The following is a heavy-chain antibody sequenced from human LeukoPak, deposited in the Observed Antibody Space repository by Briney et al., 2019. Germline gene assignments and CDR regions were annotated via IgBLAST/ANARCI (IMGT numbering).Heavy chain of an antibody. CDR1: GFTFSDYY. Sequence: GGSLRLSCAASGFTFSDYYMSWIRQAPGKGLEWVANINQDGSEKYYVDSVKGRLTISRDNAKNSLYLQMSILRADDTAVYYCARVFYDSRGYYSGAFDYWGRGTLVTVSS. D-gene: IGHD3-22*01. V-gene: IGHV3-7*03. CDR3: ARVFYDSRGYYSGAFDY. CDR2: INQDGSEK. J-gene: IGHJ4*02.